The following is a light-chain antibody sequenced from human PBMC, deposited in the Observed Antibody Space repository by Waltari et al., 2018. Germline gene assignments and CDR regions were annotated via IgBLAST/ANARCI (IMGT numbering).Light chain of an antibody. CDR1: QSVTRA. Sequence: EIVLTQSPGTLSLSPGESATLSCRTRQSVTRALAWYQQKPGQAPRLLIDGASNRATGIPDRFSGSGSGTDFSLTISSLEPEDFAVYYCQHYLRLPVTFGQGTKVEVK. CDR2: GAS. V-gene: IGKV3-20*01. J-gene: IGKJ1*01. CDR3: QHYLRLPVT.